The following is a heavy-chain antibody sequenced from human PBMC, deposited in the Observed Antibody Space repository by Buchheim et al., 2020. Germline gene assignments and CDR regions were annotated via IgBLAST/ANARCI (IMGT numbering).Heavy chain of an antibody. J-gene: IGHJ4*02. Sequence: QVQLVESGGGVVQPGRSLRLSCAASGFTFSSYAMHWVRQAPGKGLEWVAVISYDGSNKYYADSVKGRFTISRDNSKNTLYLQMNSLRAEDTAVYYCARAGPGGYYDSSGYYAWGFDYWGQGTL. CDR1: GFTFSSYA. CDR3: ARAGPGGYYDSSGYYAWGFDY. CDR2: ISYDGSNK. V-gene: IGHV3-30-3*01. D-gene: IGHD3-22*01.